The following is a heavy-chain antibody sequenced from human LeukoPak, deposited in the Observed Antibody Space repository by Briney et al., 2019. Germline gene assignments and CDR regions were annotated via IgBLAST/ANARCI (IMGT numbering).Heavy chain of an antibody. Sequence: GGSLRLSCATSGFTFSSYSMNWVRQAPGKALEWVSAISSSCSHIYYADSVKSRFTISRDNAKNSLYLQMNSLRAEDTAVYYFARDTYYYDSSGYYSQSKYSQNWGPGTLVTVSP. V-gene: IGHV3-21*01. CDR2: ISSSCSHI. D-gene: IGHD3-22*01. J-gene: IGHJ1*01. CDR1: GFTFSSYS. CDR3: ARDTYYYDSSGYYSQSKYSQN.